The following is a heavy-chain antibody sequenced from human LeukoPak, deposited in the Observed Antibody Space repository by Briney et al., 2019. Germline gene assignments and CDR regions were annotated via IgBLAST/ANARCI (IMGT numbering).Heavy chain of an antibody. J-gene: IGHJ4*02. V-gene: IGHV1-69*13. CDR3: ARDWVAARYYFDY. D-gene: IGHD6-6*01. Sequence: GASVKVSCKASGYTFTGYYLHWVRQAPGQGLEWMGGIIPIFSTTNYAQKFQGRVTITADESTSTAYMELSSLRSEDTAVYYCARDWVAARYYFDYWGQGTLVTVSS. CDR1: GYTFTGYY. CDR2: IIPIFSTT.